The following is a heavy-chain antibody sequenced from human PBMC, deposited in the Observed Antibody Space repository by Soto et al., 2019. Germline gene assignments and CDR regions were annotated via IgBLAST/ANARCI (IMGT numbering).Heavy chain of an antibody. Sequence: EVQLLESGGALVQPGGSLRLPCAASGFTFNTNAMSWVRQAPGKGLEWVSSISGTGSRTYYADSVKGRFTIARDNSKNTVSLQMNNLRAEDTGLYYCTKDTGYLSMDAWGQGTTVTVSS. CDR3: TKDTGYLSMDA. V-gene: IGHV3-23*01. D-gene: IGHD6-25*01. CDR1: GFTFNTNA. CDR2: ISGTGSRT. J-gene: IGHJ6*02.